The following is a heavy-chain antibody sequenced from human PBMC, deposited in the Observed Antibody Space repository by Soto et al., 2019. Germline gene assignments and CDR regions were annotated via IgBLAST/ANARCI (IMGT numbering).Heavy chain of an antibody. CDR3: AMTRLYDTGTNDYHRDALDI. Sequence: EVPLLESGGGMVEPRGSLKLSCAASGFSFGTYVMNWVRQAPGKGLEWVSGISGSGGRVYSADSVKGRFTISRDNSRNTLYLQMNSLRAEDTAIYYCAMTRLYDTGTNDYHRDALDIWGQGTQVTVSS. CDR1: GFSFGTYV. D-gene: IGHD3-22*01. V-gene: IGHV3-23*01. CDR2: ISGSGGRV. J-gene: IGHJ3*02.